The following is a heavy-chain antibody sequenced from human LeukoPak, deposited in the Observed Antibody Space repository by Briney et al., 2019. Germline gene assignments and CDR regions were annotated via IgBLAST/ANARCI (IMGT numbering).Heavy chain of an antibody. Sequence: GGSLRLSCVASGFSFSGFWMSWVRQAPGKGLEWVGHISQDGSNRGYVASVEGRFTISRDNPKNSLFLQMNSLRAEDTAVYFCAKCLNRALDSWGQGTLVTVSS. CDR2: ISQDGSNR. V-gene: IGHV3-7*01. CDR1: GFSFSGFW. D-gene: IGHD3-16*01. CDR3: AKCLNRALDS. J-gene: IGHJ4*02.